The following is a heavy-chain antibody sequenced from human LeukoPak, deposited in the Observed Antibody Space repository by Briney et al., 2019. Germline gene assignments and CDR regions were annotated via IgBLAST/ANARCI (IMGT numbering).Heavy chain of an antibody. D-gene: IGHD2-2*01. CDR3: ARDRVPQYQLLSGVRSYYGMDV. Sequence: GSSVKVSCKASGGAFSSYTISWVRQAPGQGLEWVGRIIPILGIANYSHEFQGKGTITAYKSTTTDYMELSSLRSEDTAVYYCARDRVPQYQLLSGVRSYYGMDVWGQGTTVTVSS. V-gene: IGHV1-69*04. CDR2: IIPILGIA. CDR1: GGAFSSYT. J-gene: IGHJ6*02.